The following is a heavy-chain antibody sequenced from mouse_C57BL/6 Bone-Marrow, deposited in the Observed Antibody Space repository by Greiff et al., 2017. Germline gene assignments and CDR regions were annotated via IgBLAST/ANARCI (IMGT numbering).Heavy chain of an antibody. D-gene: IGHD1-1*01. J-gene: IGHJ3*01. CDR2: IYPRSGNT. Sequence: QVQLKESGAELARPGASVKLSCKASGYTFTSYGISWVKQRTGQGLEWIGEIYPRSGNTYYNEKFKGKATLTADKSSSTAYMELRSLTSEDSAVYFCAIYYLWGFAYGGQGTLVTVSA. V-gene: IGHV1-81*01. CDR1: GYTFTSYG. CDR3: AIYYLWGFAY.